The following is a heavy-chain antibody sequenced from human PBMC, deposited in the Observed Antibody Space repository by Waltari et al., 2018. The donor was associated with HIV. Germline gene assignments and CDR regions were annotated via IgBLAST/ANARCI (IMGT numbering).Heavy chain of an antibody. D-gene: IGHD4-17*01. Sequence: EVQLVESGGGLVKPGRSLRLSCTASGFTFGDSAMSWFRQAPGKGLEWVGFIRSKAYGGTTEYAASVKGRFTISRDDSKSIAYLQMNSLKTEDTAVYYCTRDTTVTTFGYWGQGTLVTVSS. V-gene: IGHV3-49*05. CDR1: GFTFGDSA. CDR2: IRSKAYGGTT. J-gene: IGHJ4*02. CDR3: TRDTTVTTFGY.